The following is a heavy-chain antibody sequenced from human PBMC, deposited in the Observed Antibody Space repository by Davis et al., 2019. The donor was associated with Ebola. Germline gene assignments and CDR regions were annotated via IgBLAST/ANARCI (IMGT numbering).Heavy chain of an antibody. CDR3: ARGSYSGSYSFYYGMDV. Sequence: SVKVSCKASGYTFTSYGISWVRQAPGQGLEWMGGIIPIFGTANYAQKFQGRVTITADESTSTAYMELSSLRSEDTAVYYCARGSYSGSYSFYYGMDVWGQGTTVTVSS. V-gene: IGHV1-69*13. CDR2: IIPIFGTA. J-gene: IGHJ6*02. CDR1: GYTFTSYG. D-gene: IGHD1-26*01.